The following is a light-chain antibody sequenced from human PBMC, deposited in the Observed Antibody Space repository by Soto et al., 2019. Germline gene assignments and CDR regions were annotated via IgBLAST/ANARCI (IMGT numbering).Light chain of an antibody. CDR2: LGS. Sequence: DIVMTQSPLSLPVTPGEPASISCRSSQSLLHSNGYNYLDWYLQKPGQSPQLLIYLGSNRASGVADRFSGSGSVTHFTLKISRVEAEDVGVYYCMQALQTPRTFGQGTKLEIK. V-gene: IGKV2-28*01. CDR3: MQALQTPRT. CDR1: QSLLHSNGYNY. J-gene: IGKJ2*01.